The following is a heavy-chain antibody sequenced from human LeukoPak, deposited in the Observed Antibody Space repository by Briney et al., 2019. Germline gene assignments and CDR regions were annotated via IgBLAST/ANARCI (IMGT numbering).Heavy chain of an antibody. D-gene: IGHD1-1*01. CDR2: IRYDGSNK. CDR1: GFTFSSYG. J-gene: IGHJ4*02. V-gene: IGHV3-30*02. CDR3: AKEAGEYNWNDAYYFDY. Sequence: GGSLRLSCAASGFTFSSYGMHWVRQAPGKGLEWVAFIRYDGSNKYYADSVKGRFTISRDNSKNTLYLQMNSLRAEDTAVYYCAKEAGEYNWNDAYYFDYWGQGTLVPVSS.